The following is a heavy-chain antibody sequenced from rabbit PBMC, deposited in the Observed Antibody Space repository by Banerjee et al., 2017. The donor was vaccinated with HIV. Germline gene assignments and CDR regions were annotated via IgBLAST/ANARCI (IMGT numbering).Heavy chain of an antibody. V-gene: IGHV1S45*01. CDR3: ARGTGSSGWGGDL. Sequence: QEQLEESGGDLVKPGASLTLACTASGFSFSSSYWICWVRQAPGKGLELIACIYTGSSGSTYYASWAKGRFTISKTSSTTVTLQMTSLTAADAATYFCARGTGSSGWGGDLWGQGTLVTVS. CDR1: GFSFSSSYW. CDR2: IYTGSSGST. J-gene: IGHJ3*01. D-gene: IGHD4-1*01.